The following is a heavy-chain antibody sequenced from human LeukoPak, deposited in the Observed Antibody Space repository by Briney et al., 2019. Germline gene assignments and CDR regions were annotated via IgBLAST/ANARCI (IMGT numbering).Heavy chain of an antibody. D-gene: IGHD2-15*01. J-gene: IGHJ4*02. V-gene: IGHV4-30-4*08. Sequence: PSETLSLTCTVSGSSISSGDYYWSWIRQPPGKGLEWIGYIYYSGSTYYNPSLKSRVTISVDTSKNQFSLKLSSVTAADTAVYYCARDSPRLLAFDYWGQGTLVTVSS. CDR2: IYYSGST. CDR3: ARDSPRLLAFDY. CDR1: GSSISSGDYY.